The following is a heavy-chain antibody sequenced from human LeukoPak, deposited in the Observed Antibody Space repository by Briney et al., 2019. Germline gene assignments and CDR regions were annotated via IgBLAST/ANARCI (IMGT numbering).Heavy chain of an antibody. J-gene: IGHJ4*02. CDR2: ISSSGSTI. CDR3: ARDLGNWNDVEGFDY. D-gene: IGHD1-1*01. Sequence: GGSLRLSCAASGFTFSDYYMSWIRQAPGKGLEWVSYISSSGSTIYYADSVKGRFTISRDTAKNSLYLQMNSLRAEDTAIYYCARDLGNWNDVEGFDYWGQGTLVTVSS. CDR1: GFTFSDYY. V-gene: IGHV3-11*04.